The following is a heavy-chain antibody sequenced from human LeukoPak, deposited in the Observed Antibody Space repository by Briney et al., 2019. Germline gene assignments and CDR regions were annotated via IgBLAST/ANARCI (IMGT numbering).Heavy chain of an antibody. CDR2: ISSSSSTI. CDR1: GFTFSIYS. Sequence: GGSLRLSCAASGFTFSIYSMNWVRQAPGKGLEWVSYISSSSSTIYYADSAKGRFTISRDNAKNSLYLQMNSLRDEDTAVYYCARDLRNIGYCTGGVCSGSFDYWGQGTLVTVSS. CDR3: ARDLRNIGYCTGGVCSGSFDY. V-gene: IGHV3-48*02. D-gene: IGHD2-8*02. J-gene: IGHJ4*02.